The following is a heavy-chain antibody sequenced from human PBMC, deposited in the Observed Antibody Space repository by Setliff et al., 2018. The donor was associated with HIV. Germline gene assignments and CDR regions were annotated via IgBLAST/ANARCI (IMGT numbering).Heavy chain of an antibody. Sequence: SETLSLTCTVSGGSISSSSYYWGWIRQPPGKGLEWIGNIFYSGHTYYNPSLRSRVTIPVDTSKNQFSLNLRSVTAADTAVYYCARSPAAEGYWGQGTLVTVSS. CDR2: IFYSGHT. CDR1: GGSISSSSYY. D-gene: IGHD6-13*01. J-gene: IGHJ4*02. V-gene: IGHV4-39*01. CDR3: ARSPAAEGY.